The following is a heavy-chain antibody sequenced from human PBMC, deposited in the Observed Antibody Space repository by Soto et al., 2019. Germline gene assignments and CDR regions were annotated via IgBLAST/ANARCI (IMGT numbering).Heavy chain of an antibody. D-gene: IGHD2-2*01. J-gene: IGHJ5*02. V-gene: IGHV1-69*01. CDR2: IIPIFGTA. CDR3: ARGIVVVPAAINWFDP. CDR1: GGTFSSYA. Sequence: QVQLVQSGAEVKKPGSSVKVSCKASGGTFSSYAISWVRQAPGQGLEWMGGIIPIFGTANYAQKFQGRVTITADESTSTDYMELSSLRSEDTAVYYCARGIVVVPAAINWFDPWGQGTLVTVSS.